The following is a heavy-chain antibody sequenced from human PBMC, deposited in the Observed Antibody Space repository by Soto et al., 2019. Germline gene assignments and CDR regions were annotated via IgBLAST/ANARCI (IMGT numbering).Heavy chain of an antibody. CDR3: ARAKGYCSGGSCYPRH. CDR1: GFTFSSYG. J-gene: IGHJ4*02. V-gene: IGHV3-33*01. CDR2: IWYDGSNK. Sequence: GGSLRLSCAASGFTFSSYGMHWVRQAPGKGLEWVAVIWYDGSNKYYADSVKGRFTISRDNSKNTLYLQMNSLRAEDTAVYYCARAKGYCSGGSCYPRHWGQGTLVTVSS. D-gene: IGHD2-15*01.